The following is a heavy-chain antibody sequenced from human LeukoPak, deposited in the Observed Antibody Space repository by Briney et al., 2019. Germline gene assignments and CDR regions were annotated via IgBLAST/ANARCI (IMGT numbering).Heavy chain of an antibody. CDR1: GYTFTSYG. Sequence: ASVKVSCKASGYTFTSYGISWVRQAPGQGLEWMGWISAYNGNTNYAQKLQGRVTMTTDTSTSTAYMELRSLRSDDTAVYYCARHYDFWSGYAHSEYYFDYWRQGTLVTVSS. V-gene: IGHV1-18*01. D-gene: IGHD3-3*01. CDR2: ISAYNGNT. J-gene: IGHJ4*02. CDR3: ARHYDFWSGYAHSEYYFDY.